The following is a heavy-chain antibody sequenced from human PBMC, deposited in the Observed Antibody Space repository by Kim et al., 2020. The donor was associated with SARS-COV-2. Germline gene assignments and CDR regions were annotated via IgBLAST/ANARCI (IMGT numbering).Heavy chain of an antibody. CDR3: ARQQGGSYYPYYSYYM. CDR2: IYYSGST. D-gene: IGHD1-26*01. Sequence: SETLSLTCTVSGGSISSSSYYWGWIRQPPGKGLEWIGSIYYSGSTYYNPSLKSRVTISVDTSKNQFSLKLSSVTAADTAVYYCARQQGGSYYPYYSYYM. J-gene: IGHJ6*03. CDR1: GGSISSSSYY. V-gene: IGHV4-39*01.